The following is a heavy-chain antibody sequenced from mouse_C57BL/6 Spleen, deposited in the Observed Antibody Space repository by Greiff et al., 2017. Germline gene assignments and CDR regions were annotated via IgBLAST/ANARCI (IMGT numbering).Heavy chain of an antibody. Sequence: QVQLQQPGAELVKPGASVKMSCKASGYTFTSYWITWVKQRPGQGLEWIGDIYPGSGSTNYNEKFKSKATLTVAKSYSTAYMQLISLTSEDSAVYYLARLYYVSSYFDYWGQGTTLTVSS. CDR1: GYTFTSYW. CDR3: ARLYYVSSYFDY. V-gene: IGHV1-55*01. D-gene: IGHD1-1*01. CDR2: IYPGSGST. J-gene: IGHJ2*01.